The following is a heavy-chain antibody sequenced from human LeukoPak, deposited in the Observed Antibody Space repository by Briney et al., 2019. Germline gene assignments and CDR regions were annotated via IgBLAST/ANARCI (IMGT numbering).Heavy chain of an antibody. J-gene: IGHJ4*02. CDR2: ISSSSSTI. Sequence: GGSLRLSCAGSGFTFSDFWMNWVRQAPGKGLEWVSYISSSSSTIYYADSVKGRFTISRDNAKNSLYLQMNSLRAEDTAVYYCARETDFSHDYWGQGTLVTVSS. V-gene: IGHV3-48*01. CDR3: ARETDFSHDY. D-gene: IGHD3-3*01. CDR1: GFTFSDFW.